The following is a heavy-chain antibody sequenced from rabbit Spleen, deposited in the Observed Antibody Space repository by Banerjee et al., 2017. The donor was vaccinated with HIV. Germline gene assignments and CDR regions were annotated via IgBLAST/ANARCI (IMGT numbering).Heavy chain of an antibody. J-gene: IGHJ4*01. Sequence: QEQLVESGGDLVKPGASLTLTCTASGFSFSSTYYMCWVHQPPGKGLEWIGCIYPGSSATTYYATWAKGRFTISKTSSTTVTLQMTSLTAADTATYFCARNANGGWDLWGPGTLVTVS. V-gene: IGHV1S45*01. CDR1: GFSFSSTYY. CDR3: ARNANGGWDL. D-gene: IGHD4-1*01. CDR2: IYPGSSATT.